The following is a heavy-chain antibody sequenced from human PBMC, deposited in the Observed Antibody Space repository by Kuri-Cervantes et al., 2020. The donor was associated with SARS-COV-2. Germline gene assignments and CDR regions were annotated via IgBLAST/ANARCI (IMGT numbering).Heavy chain of an antibody. Sequence: ASVKVSCKASGYTFTSYDINWVRQATGQGLEWMGWMNPNSGNTGYAQKFQGWVTMTRDTSISTAYMELSRLRSDDTAVYYCARDLIVVVPAADYYYYGMDVWGQGTTVTVSS. CDR3: ARDLIVVVPAADYYYYGMDV. V-gene: IGHV1-8*01. CDR2: MNPNSGNT. D-gene: IGHD2-2*01. CDR1: GYTFTSYD. J-gene: IGHJ6*02.